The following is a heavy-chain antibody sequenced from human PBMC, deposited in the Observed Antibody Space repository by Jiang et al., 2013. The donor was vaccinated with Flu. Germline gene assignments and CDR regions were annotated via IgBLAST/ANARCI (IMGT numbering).Heavy chain of an antibody. CDR2: VYYNGAT. D-gene: IGHD4-23*01. V-gene: IGHV4-59*01. CDR1: GGSIRGFY. CDR3: ARAATGSNSEYDY. J-gene: IGHJ4*02. Sequence: LLKPSETLSLSCAVSGGSIRGFYWSWIRQPPGKGLEWIGFVYYNGATDYSPSLKSRVTISLDTSRNQFSLKLRSVTAADTAVYYCARAATGSNSEYDYWGQGILVTVSS.